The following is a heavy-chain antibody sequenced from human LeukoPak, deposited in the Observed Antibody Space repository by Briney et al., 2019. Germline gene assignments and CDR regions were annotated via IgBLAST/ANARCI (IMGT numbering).Heavy chain of an antibody. D-gene: IGHD6-19*01. CDR2: IYYSGST. V-gene: IGHV4-39*01. CDR3: ARHSNLYTSGWYGVDY. Sequence: SETLSLTCTVSGGSISRSNYYWGWIRQPPGKGLEWIGSIYYSGSTYYNPSLKSRVTISVDTSKNQFSLKLSSVTAADTAVYYCARHSNLYTSGWYGVDYWGQGTLVTVSS. J-gene: IGHJ4*02. CDR1: GGSISRSNYY.